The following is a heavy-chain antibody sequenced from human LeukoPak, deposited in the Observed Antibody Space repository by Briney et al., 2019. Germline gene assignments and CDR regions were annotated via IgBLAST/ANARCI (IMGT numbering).Heavy chain of an antibody. CDR1: GFTFSSYG. CDR2: ISYDGSNK. D-gene: IGHD6-19*01. Sequence: PGGSLRLSCAASGFTFSSYGMHWVRQAPGKGLEWVAVISYDGSNKYYADSVKGRFTISRDNSKNSLYLQMNSLRAEDTAVYYCARDGYNSGFDYWGQGTLVTVSS. CDR3: ARDGYNSGFDY. J-gene: IGHJ4*02. V-gene: IGHV3-30*03.